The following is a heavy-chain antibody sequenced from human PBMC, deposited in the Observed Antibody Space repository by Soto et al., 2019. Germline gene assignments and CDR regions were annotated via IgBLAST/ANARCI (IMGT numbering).Heavy chain of an antibody. CDR3: ARGTRYCSSTSCYYYYYYMDV. J-gene: IGHJ6*03. Sequence: GASVKASCKASGYTFTSYDINWVRQATGQGLEWMGWMNPNSGNTGYAQKFQGRVTMTRNTSISTAYMELSSLRSEDTAVYYCARGTRYCSSTSCYYYYYYMDVWGKGTTVTVSS. CDR1: GYTFTSYD. CDR2: MNPNSGNT. D-gene: IGHD2-2*01. V-gene: IGHV1-8*01.